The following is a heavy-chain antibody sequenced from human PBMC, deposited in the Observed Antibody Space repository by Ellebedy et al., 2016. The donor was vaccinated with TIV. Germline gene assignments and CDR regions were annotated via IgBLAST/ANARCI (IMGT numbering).Heavy chain of an antibody. CDR1: GFTFSSYA. D-gene: IGHD6-13*01. J-gene: IGHJ6*03. CDR2: ISGSGGST. Sequence: GESLKISXAASGFTFSSYAMSWVRQAPGKGLEWVSAISGSGGSTYCADSVKGRFTISRDNSKNTLYLQMNSLRPEDTAVYYCAKDPSSWYNYYYYMDVWGKGTTVTVSS. CDR3: AKDPSSWYNYYYYMDV. V-gene: IGHV3-23*01.